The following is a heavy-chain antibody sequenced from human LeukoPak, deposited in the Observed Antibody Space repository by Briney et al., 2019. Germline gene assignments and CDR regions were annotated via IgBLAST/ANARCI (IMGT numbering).Heavy chain of an antibody. Sequence: PSETLSLTCSVSSGSITSHFWSWIRQPAGKGLEWIGRISTTGSTNYNPSLKSRVTMSVDTSTNQLSLKLSSVTAADTAVYYCAREVEMARQFDYWGQGTLATVSS. CDR2: ISTTGST. V-gene: IGHV4-4*07. CDR1: SGSITSHF. D-gene: IGHD5-24*01. CDR3: AREVEMARQFDY. J-gene: IGHJ4*02.